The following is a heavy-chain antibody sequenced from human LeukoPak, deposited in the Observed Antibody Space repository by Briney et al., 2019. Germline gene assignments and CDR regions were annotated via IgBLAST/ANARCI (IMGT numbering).Heavy chain of an antibody. D-gene: IGHD3-10*01. J-gene: IGHJ6*03. CDR2: ISSSGSTI. CDR1: GFTFSSYE. V-gene: IGHV3-48*03. Sequence: PGGSLRLSCAASGFTFSSYEMNWVRQAPGKGLEWVPYISSSGSTIYYADSVKGRFTISRDNAKNSLYLQMNSLRAEDTAVYYCAVFHDGYMDVWGNGTTVTVSS. CDR3: AVFHDGYMDV.